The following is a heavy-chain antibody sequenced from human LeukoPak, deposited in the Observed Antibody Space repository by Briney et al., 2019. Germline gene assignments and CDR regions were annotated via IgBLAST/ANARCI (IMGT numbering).Heavy chain of an antibody. CDR1: GFTFSSYA. D-gene: IGHD2-2*01. CDR2: ISYDGSNK. Sequence: GGSLRLSCAASGFTFSSYAMHWVRQAPGKGLGWVAVISYDGSNKYYADTVQGRFKISRDNSKNTLNLHMNGVRAVDQAVYYSARDFCSSTSGFSLWGQGTLVTVSS. J-gene: IGHJ4*02. CDR3: ARDFCSSTSGFSL. V-gene: IGHV3-30-3*01.